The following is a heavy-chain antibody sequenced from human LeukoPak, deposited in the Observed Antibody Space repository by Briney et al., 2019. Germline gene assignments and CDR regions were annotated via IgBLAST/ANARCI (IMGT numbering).Heavy chain of an antibody. CDR3: ARHDSSGYSDAFDI. D-gene: IGHD3-22*01. J-gene: IGHJ3*02. CDR2: IYYSGST. Sequence: SGTLSLTCTVSGGSISSSSYYWGWIRQPPGKGLEWIGSIYYSGSTYYNPSLKSRVTISVDTSKNQFSLKLSSVTAADTAVYYCARHDSSGYSDAFDIWGQGTMVTVSS. V-gene: IGHV4-39*01. CDR1: GGSISSSSYY.